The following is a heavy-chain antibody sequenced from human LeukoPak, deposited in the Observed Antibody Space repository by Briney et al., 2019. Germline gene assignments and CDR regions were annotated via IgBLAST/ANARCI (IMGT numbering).Heavy chain of an antibody. Sequence: PGGSLRLSCAATGFTFSSYGMHWVRQAPGKGLEWVTFIRYDGSNKYYADYVKGRSTISRDNSKNTLYLQMNSLRPEDTAVYYCVKGGFYGSGEYYFDCWGQGTLVTVSS. V-gene: IGHV3-30*02. CDR1: GFTFSSYG. CDR2: IRYDGSNK. CDR3: VKGGFYGSGEYYFDC. D-gene: IGHD3-10*01. J-gene: IGHJ4*02.